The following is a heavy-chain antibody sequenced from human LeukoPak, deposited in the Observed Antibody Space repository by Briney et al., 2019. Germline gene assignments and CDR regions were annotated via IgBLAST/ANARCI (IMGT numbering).Heavy chain of an antibody. J-gene: IGHJ4*02. D-gene: IGHD4-11*01. CDR3: ASQFSGDYSNYVPFDY. CDR1: GFTFSSYE. V-gene: IGHV3-48*03. CDR2: ISSSGRTV. Sequence: PGGSLRLSCAASGFTFSSYEMNWVRQAPGKGLEWVSYISSSGRTVYYADSVKGRFTISRDNAKNSLYLQMNSLRAEDTAVYYCASQFSGDYSNYVPFDYWGQGTLVTVSS.